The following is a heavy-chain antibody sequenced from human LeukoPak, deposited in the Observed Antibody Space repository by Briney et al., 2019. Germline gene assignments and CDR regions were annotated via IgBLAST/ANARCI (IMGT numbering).Heavy chain of an antibody. CDR2: IIPILGIA. J-gene: IGHJ3*02. CDR3: AGAGYGDYVSQMKDAFDI. V-gene: IGHV1-69*04. CDR1: GGTFSSYA. Sequence: GASVKVSCKASGGTFSSYAISWVRQAPGQGLEWMGRIIPILGIANYAQKFQGRVTITADKSTSTAYMELSSLRSEDTAVYYCAGAGYGDYVSQMKDAFDIWGQGTMVTVSS. D-gene: IGHD4-17*01.